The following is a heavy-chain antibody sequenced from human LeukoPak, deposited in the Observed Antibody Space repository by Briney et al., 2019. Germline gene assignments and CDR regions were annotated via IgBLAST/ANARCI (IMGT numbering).Heavy chain of an antibody. Sequence: ASVRVSCKGSRYTFTGYYMHWVRQAPGQGLEWMGWMNPNSGNTGYAQKFQGRVTITRNTSISTAYMELSSLRSEDTAVYYCARGWATDVWGKGTTVTVSS. CDR3: ARGWATDV. V-gene: IGHV1-8*03. D-gene: IGHD5-12*01. CDR1: RYTFTGYY. CDR2: MNPNSGNT. J-gene: IGHJ6*04.